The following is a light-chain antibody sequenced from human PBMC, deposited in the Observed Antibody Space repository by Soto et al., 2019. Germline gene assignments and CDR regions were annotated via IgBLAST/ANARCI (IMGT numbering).Light chain of an antibody. V-gene: IGKV1-9*01. CDR3: QKLNGDPPFT. J-gene: IGKJ3*01. CDR2: AAA. Sequence: IPLTQSPSSLSASVGDRVTFTCRASQDIDSYLGWYQQMPGKAPKLLISAAATLQSGVPPRFSGSGSRTEFTLTISSLQPEDFATYFCQKLNGDPPFTFGPGTTVEIK. CDR1: QDIDSY.